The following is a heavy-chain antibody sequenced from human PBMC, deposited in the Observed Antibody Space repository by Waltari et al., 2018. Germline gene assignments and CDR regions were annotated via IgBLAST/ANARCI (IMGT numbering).Heavy chain of an antibody. Sequence: QLQLQESGPGLVKASETLSLTCTVSGDSISSSSYYWGWVRQPPGKGLEWIGNIDYRGSTYYHPSPKGRVTIVGYTAKGPFSLKLSSVTAADTSMYYCVRHARTTSGGKHFDHWGQGMLVTVSP. CDR1: GDSISSSSYY. CDR3: VRHARTTSGGKHFDH. CDR2: IDYRGST. D-gene: IGHD2-15*01. J-gene: IGHJ4*02. V-gene: IGHV4-39*01.